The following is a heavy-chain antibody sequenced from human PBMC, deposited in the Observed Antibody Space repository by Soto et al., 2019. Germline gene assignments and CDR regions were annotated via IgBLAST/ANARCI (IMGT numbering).Heavy chain of an antibody. J-gene: IGHJ6*02. CDR1: GGTFSSYA. D-gene: IGHD2-2*02. CDR2: IIPIFGTA. CDR3: AREYQRLYYSYYGMDA. Sequence: QVQLVQSGAGVKKPGPSVKVSCKASGGTFSSYAISWVRQAPGQGLEWMGGIIPIFGTANYAQKFQGRVTITADESTSTAYRELSSLSSEDTAVYYCAREYQRLYYSYYGMDAWGQGSTVTVSS. V-gene: IGHV1-69*01.